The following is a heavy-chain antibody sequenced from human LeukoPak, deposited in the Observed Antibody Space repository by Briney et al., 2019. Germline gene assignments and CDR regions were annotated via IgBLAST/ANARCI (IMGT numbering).Heavy chain of an antibody. CDR3: ATQXEEWEXPDXFDY. Sequence: ASVKVSSKASGYTFTNNYLHWVRQAPGQGLEWMGGFDPEDGETIYAQKFQGRVTMTEDTSTDTAYMELSSLRSEDTAVYYCATQXEEWEXPDXFDYWGXXTXVXVSS. J-gene: IGHJ4*01. V-gene: IGHV1-24*01. CDR1: GYTFTNNY. CDR2: FDPEDGET. D-gene: IGHD1-26*01.